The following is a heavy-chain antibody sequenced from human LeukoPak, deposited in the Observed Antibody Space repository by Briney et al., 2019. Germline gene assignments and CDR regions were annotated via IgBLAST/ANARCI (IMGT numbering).Heavy chain of an antibody. D-gene: IGHD5-18*01. Sequence: SETLSLTCTVSGGSISSSSYYWGWIRQPPGTGLEWIGSIYYSGSTYYNPSLKSRVTISVDTSKNQFSLKLSSVTAADTAVYYCARGYSHFDAFDIWGQGTMVTVSS. J-gene: IGHJ3*02. V-gene: IGHV4-39*07. CDR3: ARGYSHFDAFDI. CDR2: IYYSGST. CDR1: GGSISSSSYY.